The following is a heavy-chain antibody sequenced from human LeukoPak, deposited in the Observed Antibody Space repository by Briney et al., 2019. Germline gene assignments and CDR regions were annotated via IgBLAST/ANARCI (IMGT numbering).Heavy chain of an antibody. D-gene: IGHD3/OR15-3a*01. V-gene: IGHV3-30*03. CDR3: ARDPNFRISDDFGTFDI. CDR2: ISYDGSNK. J-gene: IGHJ3*02. CDR1: GFTFSSYG. Sequence: PGRSLRPSCAASGFTFSSYGIHWVRQAPGKGLEWVAVISYDGSNKNYADSVKGRFTVSRDNSKNTLYLQLNSLRAEDTAVYYCARDPNFRISDDFGTFDIEGHGTMVTVSS.